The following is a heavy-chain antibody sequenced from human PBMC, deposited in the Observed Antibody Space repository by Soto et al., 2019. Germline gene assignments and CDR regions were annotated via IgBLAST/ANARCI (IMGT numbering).Heavy chain of an antibody. CDR2: IYYSGST. CDR1: GGSISSGDYY. J-gene: IGHJ5*02. D-gene: IGHD3-9*01. CDR3: ARARSLLRYFDWAHWFDP. V-gene: IGHV4-30-4*01. Sequence: TLSLTCTVSGGSISSGDYYWSGLRQPPGQGLEWIGYIYYSGSTYYNPSLKSRVTISVDTSKNQFSLKLSSVTAADTAVYYCARARSLLRYFDWAHWFDPWGQGTLVTVSS.